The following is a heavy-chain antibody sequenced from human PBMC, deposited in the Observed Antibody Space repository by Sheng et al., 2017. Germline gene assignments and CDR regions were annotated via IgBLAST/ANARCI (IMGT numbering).Heavy chain of an antibody. V-gene: IGHV3-48*03. CDR1: GFTFSSYE. J-gene: IGHJ6*02. Sequence: PGGSLRLSCAASGFTFSSYEMNWVRQAPGKGLEWVSYISSSGSTIYYADSVKGRFTISRDNAKNSLYLQMNSLRAEDTAVYYCARESSAADNFYYYGMDVWGQGTTVTVSS. D-gene: IGHD6-13*01. CDR2: ISSSGSTI. CDR3: ARESSAADNFYYYGMDV.